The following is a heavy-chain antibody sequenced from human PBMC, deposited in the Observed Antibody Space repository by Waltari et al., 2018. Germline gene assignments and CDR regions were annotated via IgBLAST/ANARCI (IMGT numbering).Heavy chain of an antibody. CDR1: GSSIRSGYY. CDR2: IYHRGST. V-gene: IGHV4-38-2*01. CDR3: ASFAIFGVGQPYYYGMDV. D-gene: IGHD3-3*01. Sequence: QVQLQESGPGLVKPSETLSLTCAVSGSSIRSGYYWGWIRQPPGKGLEWIGSIYHRGSTYYNPSLKSRVTISVDTSKNQFSLKLSSVTAADTAVYYCASFAIFGVGQPYYYGMDVWGQGTTVTVSS. J-gene: IGHJ6*02.